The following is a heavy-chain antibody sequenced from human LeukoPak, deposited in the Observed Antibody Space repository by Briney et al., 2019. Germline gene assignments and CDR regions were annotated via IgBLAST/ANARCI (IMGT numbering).Heavy chain of an antibody. V-gene: IGHV4-59*08. J-gene: IGHJ6*02. CDR1: GGSISSYY. Sequence: PSETLSLTCTVSGGSISSYYWSWIRQPPGKGLEWIGYIYYSGSTNYNPSLKSRVTISVDTSKNQFSLKLSSVTAADTAVYYCARRLYYYYGMDVWGQGTKVTVSS. CDR2: IYYSGST. CDR3: ARRLYYYYGMDV.